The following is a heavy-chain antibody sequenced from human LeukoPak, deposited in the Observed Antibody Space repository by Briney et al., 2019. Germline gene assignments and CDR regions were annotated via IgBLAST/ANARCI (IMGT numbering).Heavy chain of an antibody. Sequence: SGTLSLTCTVSGGSISSSSYYWGWIRQPPGKGLEWIGSIYYSGSTYYNPSLKSRVTISVDTSKNQFSLKLSSVTAADTAVYYCARCLGGRCDYFDYWGQGTLVTVSS. CDR2: IYYSGST. CDR1: GGSISSSSYY. V-gene: IGHV4-39*01. CDR3: ARCLGGRCDYFDY. J-gene: IGHJ4*02. D-gene: IGHD3-16*01.